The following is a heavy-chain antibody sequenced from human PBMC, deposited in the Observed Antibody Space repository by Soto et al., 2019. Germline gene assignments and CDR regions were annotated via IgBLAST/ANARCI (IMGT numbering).Heavy chain of an antibody. D-gene: IGHD3-22*01. CDR1: GGSISSYY. Sequence: QVQLQKSGPGLVKPSETLSLTCTVSGGSISSYYWSWIRQPPGKGLEWIGYIYYTGNTNYNPSLKVRDTISGDTDKYQCSVKGSAVTAADTAVYYCARDSSGYYLELAFDIWGQGTMVTVSS. V-gene: IGHV4-59*12. J-gene: IGHJ3*02. CDR3: ARDSSGYYLELAFDI. CDR2: IYYTGNT.